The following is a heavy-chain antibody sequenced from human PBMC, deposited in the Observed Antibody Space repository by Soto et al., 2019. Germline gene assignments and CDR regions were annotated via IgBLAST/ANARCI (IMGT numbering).Heavy chain of an antibody. CDR2: IWYDGSNK. CDR3: ARDGTAMVEDSVDY. V-gene: IGHV3-33*01. CDR1: GFTFSSYG. Sequence: GGSLRLSCAASGFTFSSYGMHWVRQAPGKGLEWVAVIWYDGSNKYYADSVKGRFTISRDNSKNTRYLQMNSLRAEDTAVYYCARDGTAMVEDSVDYWGQGTLVTVSS. J-gene: IGHJ4*02. D-gene: IGHD5-18*01.